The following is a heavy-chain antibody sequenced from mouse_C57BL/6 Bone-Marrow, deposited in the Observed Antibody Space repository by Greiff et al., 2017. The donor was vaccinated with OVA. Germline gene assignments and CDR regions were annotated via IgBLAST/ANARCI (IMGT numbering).Heavy chain of an antibody. Sequence: VQLQQPGAELVKPGASVKLSCKASGYTFTSYWMHWVKQRPGQGLEWIGMIHPNSGSTNYNEKFKSKATLTVDKSSSTAYMQLSSLTSEDSAVYYCARGGDYDDWYFDVWGTGTTVTVSS. D-gene: IGHD2-4*01. J-gene: IGHJ1*03. CDR1: GYTFTSYW. CDR3: ARGGDYDDWYFDV. V-gene: IGHV1-64*01. CDR2: IHPNSGST.